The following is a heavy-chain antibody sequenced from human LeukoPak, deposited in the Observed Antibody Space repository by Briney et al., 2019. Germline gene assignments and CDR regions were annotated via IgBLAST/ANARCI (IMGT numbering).Heavy chain of an antibody. CDR1: GFTFSSYS. V-gene: IGHV3-48*01. CDR3: ARGVHSSSWYGFDY. CDR2: ISSSSSTI. Sequence: GGSLRLSCAASGFTFSSYSMNWVRQAPGKGLEWVSYISSSSSTIYYAESVKGRFTISRDNAKNSLYLQMNSLRAEDTAVYYCARGVHSSSWYGFDYWGQGTLVTVSS. J-gene: IGHJ4*02. D-gene: IGHD6-13*01.